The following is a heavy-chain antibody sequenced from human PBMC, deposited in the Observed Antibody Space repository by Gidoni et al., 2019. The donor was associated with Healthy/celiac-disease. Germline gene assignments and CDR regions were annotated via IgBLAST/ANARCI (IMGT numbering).Heavy chain of an antibody. CDR3: ARDLLYGDYVSTQDY. CDR2: IYSGGRT. V-gene: IGHV3-66*02. CDR1: GFTVSSNY. J-gene: IGHJ4*02. Sequence: EVQLVASGGGLVQSGGSLRLSCAASGFTVSSNYMSWVRQDPGKWLEWVSVIYSGGRTYYADSVKGRFTISRDNSKNTLYLQMNSLRAEDTAVYYCARDLLYGDYVSTQDYWGQGTLVTVSS. D-gene: IGHD4-17*01.